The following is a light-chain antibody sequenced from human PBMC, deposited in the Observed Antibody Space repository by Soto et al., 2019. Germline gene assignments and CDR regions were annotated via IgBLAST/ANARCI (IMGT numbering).Light chain of an antibody. Sequence: EIVLTQSPGTLSFSPGERATLSCRASQSVSSNYLVWYQQKPGQAPRLLIYGGSRRATGIPDRFSGSGSGTDFTLTISRLEPEDFAVYYCQQYGSSPTTFGQGTKVDIK. CDR3: QQYGSSPTT. CDR1: QSVSSNY. J-gene: IGKJ1*01. V-gene: IGKV3-20*01. CDR2: GGS.